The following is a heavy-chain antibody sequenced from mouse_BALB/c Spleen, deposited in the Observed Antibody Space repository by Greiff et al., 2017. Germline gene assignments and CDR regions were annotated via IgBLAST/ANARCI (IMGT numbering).Heavy chain of an antibody. CDR1: GYSITSDYA. V-gene: IGHV3-2*02. CDR2: ISYSGST. CDR3: ASWDVGFAY. D-gene: IGHD4-1*01. J-gene: IGHJ3*01. Sequence: EVKLVESGPGLVKPSQSLSLTCTVTGYSITSDYAWNWIRQFPGNKLEWMGYISYSGSTSYNPSLKSRISITRDTSKNQFFLQLNSVTTEDTATYYCASWDVGFAYWGQGTLVTVSA.